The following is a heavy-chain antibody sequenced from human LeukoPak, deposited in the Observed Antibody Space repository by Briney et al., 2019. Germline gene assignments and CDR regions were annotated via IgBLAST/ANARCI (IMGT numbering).Heavy chain of an antibody. Sequence: SETLSLTCAVSGGSISSGGYSWSWIRQPPGTGLEWIGYIYYSGSTNYNPSLKSRVTISVDTSKNQFSLKLSSVTAADTAVYYCAREVGRLGELSYDYWGQGTLVTVSS. CDR3: AREVGRLGELSYDY. J-gene: IGHJ4*02. D-gene: IGHD3-16*02. CDR2: IYYSGST. V-gene: IGHV4-61*08. CDR1: GGSISSGGYS.